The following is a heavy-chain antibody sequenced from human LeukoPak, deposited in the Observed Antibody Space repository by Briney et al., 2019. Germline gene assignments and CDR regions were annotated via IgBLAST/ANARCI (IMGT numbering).Heavy chain of an antibody. CDR1: GFTFTASY. D-gene: IGHD3-16*02. V-gene: IGHV1-2*02. Sequence: ASVKVSCKASGFTFTASYIHWVRQSPGQGLEWMGWINPKSGATNFAQKFQGRVTMTRDTSISTAFLDLTWLRSDVTDVYYCARIMVDFGGVVVYAFDIWGQGTMVTVSS. CDR2: INPKSGAT. CDR3: ARIMVDFGGVVVYAFDI. J-gene: IGHJ3*02.